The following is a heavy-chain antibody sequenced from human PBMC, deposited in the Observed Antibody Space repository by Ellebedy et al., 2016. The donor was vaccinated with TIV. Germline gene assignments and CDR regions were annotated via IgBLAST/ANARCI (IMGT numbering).Heavy chain of an antibody. J-gene: IGHJ5*02. CDR3: ARGLIAAAGTGPWFDP. V-gene: IGHV1-8*01. Sequence: ASVKVSCXASGYTFTNYDINWVRQATGQGLEWMGWMKPNSGNTGYAQKFQGRVTMTRNTSISTAYLDLSSLRSEDTAVYYCARGLIAAAGTGPWFDPWGQGTLVTVSS. D-gene: IGHD6-13*01. CDR2: MKPNSGNT. CDR1: GYTFTNYD.